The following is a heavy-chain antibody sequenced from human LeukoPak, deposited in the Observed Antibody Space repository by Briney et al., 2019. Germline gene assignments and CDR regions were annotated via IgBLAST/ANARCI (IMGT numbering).Heavy chain of an antibody. D-gene: IGHD1-26*01. V-gene: IGHV4-38-2*02. CDR1: GYSISGGYY. Sequence: KPSETLSLTCTVSGYSISGGYYWGWIRQPPGKGLEWIGTIYHSGNTYYNPSLKSRVTISIDTSKNQFSLKLSSVTAADTAVYYCARGFIVGATWGENDNWFDPWGQGTLVTVSS. CDR2: IYHSGNT. CDR3: ARGFIVGATWGENDNWFDP. J-gene: IGHJ5*02.